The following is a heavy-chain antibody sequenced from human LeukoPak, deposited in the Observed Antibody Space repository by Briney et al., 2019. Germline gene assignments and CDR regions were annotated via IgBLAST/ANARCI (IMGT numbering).Heavy chain of an antibody. V-gene: IGHV3-30*18. CDR3: AKVMGSGNLDY. CDR1: GFTFSSYG. CDR2: ISYDGSNK. Sequence: GGSLRLSCAASGFTFSSYGMHWGRQAPGKGLEWVAVISYDGSNKYYADSVKGRFTISRDNSKNTLYLQMNSLRAEDTAVYYCAKVMGSGNLDYWGQGTLVTVSS. J-gene: IGHJ4*02. D-gene: IGHD3-3*01.